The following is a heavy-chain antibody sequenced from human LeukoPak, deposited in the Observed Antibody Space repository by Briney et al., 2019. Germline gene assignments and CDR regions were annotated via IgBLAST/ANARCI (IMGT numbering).Heavy chain of an antibody. Sequence: GGSLRLSCAASEFTFSNYWMNWVRQAPGKGLVWVSLINGDGSYTNYADSVKGRFTISRDDAKNTLYLQMNILRAEDTAVYYCVRRVNSGTYYYFDYWGQGTLVTVSS. J-gene: IGHJ4*02. CDR2: INGDGSYT. V-gene: IGHV3-74*01. D-gene: IGHD1-26*01. CDR3: VRRVNSGTYYYFDY. CDR1: EFTFSNYW.